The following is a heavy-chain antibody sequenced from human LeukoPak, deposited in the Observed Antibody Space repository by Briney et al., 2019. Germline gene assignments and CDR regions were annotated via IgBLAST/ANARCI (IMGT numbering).Heavy chain of an antibody. CDR3: ATRISRDGYNRAYDS. CDR1: GFTFSNAW. D-gene: IGHD5-24*01. CDR2: IKGKTDGGTT. V-gene: IGHV3-15*01. Sequence: GGSLILSCAASGFTFSNAWMYWVRQAPGKGLEWVARIKGKTDGGTTDYAGPMIGRFTVSRDDSKNTLYLEMNSLKTEDTAVYYCATRISRDGYNRAYDSWGLGT. J-gene: IGHJ4*02.